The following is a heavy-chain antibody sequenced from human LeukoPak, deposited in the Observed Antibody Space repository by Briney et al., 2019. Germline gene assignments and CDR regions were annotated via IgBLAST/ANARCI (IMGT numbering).Heavy chain of an antibody. CDR3: ARLAGSGAFTDY. CDR1: GGSISSGGYF. J-gene: IGHJ4*02. V-gene: IGHV4-31*03. Sequence: SETLSLTCTVSGGSISSGGYFWNWIRQHPGKGLEWIGYIYYTGSTYNNPSLKSRVSISVDTSKTQFSLELTSVTAADTAVYYCARLAGSGAFTDYWGQGTLVTVSS. CDR2: IYYTGST. D-gene: IGHD3-10*01.